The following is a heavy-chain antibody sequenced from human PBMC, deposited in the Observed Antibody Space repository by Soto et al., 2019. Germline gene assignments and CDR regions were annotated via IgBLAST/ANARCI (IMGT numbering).Heavy chain of an antibody. Sequence: GVSLRLSCLASGFIFSNDWMSWVRQAPGKGLEWVGSIKPDGSQRWHADSVKGRFTISRDNAKNSLYLQMNSLRAEDTALYYCANPTDLDYWGQGPPVTVSA. V-gene: IGHV3-7*01. CDR3: ANPTDLDY. J-gene: IGHJ4*02. CDR2: IKPDGSQR. CDR1: GFIFSNDW.